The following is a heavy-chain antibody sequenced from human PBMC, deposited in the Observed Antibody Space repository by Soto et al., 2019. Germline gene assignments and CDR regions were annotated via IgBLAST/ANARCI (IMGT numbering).Heavy chain of an antibody. CDR1: GFTFSSYA. D-gene: IGHD1-26*01. CDR2: ISSGGST. Sequence: PGGSLRLSCAASGFTFSSYAMSWVRQAPGKGLEWVSAISSGGSTYYADSVKGRFIISTDNSRNTLYLQMNSLRAEDTAVYYCAKGQNSGGYRYYFDYWGQGTLVTVS. CDR3: AKGQNSGGYRYYFDY. V-gene: IGHV3-23*01. J-gene: IGHJ4*02.